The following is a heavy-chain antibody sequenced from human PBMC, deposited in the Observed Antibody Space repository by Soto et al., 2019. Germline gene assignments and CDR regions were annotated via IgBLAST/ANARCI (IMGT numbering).Heavy chain of an antibody. CDR1: GGSVSSGDYF. CDR2: IYYSGST. Sequence: SETLSLTCIVSGGSVSSGDYFWSWLRQSPGKRLEWIAYIYYSGSTNYNPSLKSRATISVDTSKRQVSLTLTSMTAADAALYYCARSPNYYYYGFDVWGQGTAVTVSS. CDR3: ARSPNYYYYGFDV. V-gene: IGHV4-61*08. D-gene: IGHD3-10*01. J-gene: IGHJ6*02.